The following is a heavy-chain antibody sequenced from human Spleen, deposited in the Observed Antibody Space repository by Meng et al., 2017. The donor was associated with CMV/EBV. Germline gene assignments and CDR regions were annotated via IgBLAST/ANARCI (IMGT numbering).Heavy chain of an antibody. J-gene: IGHJ2*01. CDR2: ISGSGGST. Sequence: GGSLRLSCAASGFTFDDYGMSWVRQAPGKGLEWVSAISGSGGSTYYADSVKGRFTISRDNSKNTLYLQMNSLRAEDTAVYYCARGSPATRYFDLWGRGTLVTVSS. V-gene: IGHV3-23*01. CDR1: GFTFDDYG. D-gene: IGHD1-1*01. CDR3: ARGSPATRYFDL.